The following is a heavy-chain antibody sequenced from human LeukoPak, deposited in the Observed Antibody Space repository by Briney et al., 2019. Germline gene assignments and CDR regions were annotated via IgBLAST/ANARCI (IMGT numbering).Heavy chain of an antibody. Sequence: PSETLSLTCTVSGGSISSYYWSWIRQPPGKGLEWIGYIYYSGTTTYNPSLKSRVTISVDTSKNQFSLNLSSVTAADTAVYYCARGRENDVFGIWGQGTMVTVSS. J-gene: IGHJ3*02. CDR1: GGSISSYY. CDR2: IYYSGTT. V-gene: IGHV4-59*01. CDR3: ARGRENDVFGI.